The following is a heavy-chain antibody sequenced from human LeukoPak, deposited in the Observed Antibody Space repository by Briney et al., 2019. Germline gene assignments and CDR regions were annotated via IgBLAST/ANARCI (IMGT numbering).Heavy chain of an antibody. CDR3: ARDAYYYDSSGYYYEAHDAFDI. V-gene: IGHV1-18*01. CDR1: GYTFTSYG. CDR2: ISAYNGNT. J-gene: IGHJ3*02. Sequence: GASVKVSCKASGYTFTSYGISWVRQAPGQGLEWMGWISAYNGNTNYAQKLQGRVTMTTDTSTSTAYMELRSLRSDDTAVYYCARDAYYYDSSGYYYEAHDAFDIWGQGTMVTVSS. D-gene: IGHD3-22*01.